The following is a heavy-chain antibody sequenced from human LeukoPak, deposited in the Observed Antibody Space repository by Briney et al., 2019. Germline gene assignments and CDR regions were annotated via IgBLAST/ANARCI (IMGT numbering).Heavy chain of an antibody. CDR1: GFTFSSYE. CDR2: ISGSGSTI. CDR3: ARGNSGSYSQDWFDP. Sequence: PGGSLRLSCAASGFTFSSYEVNWVRQAPGKGLEWVSYISGSGSTIYYADSVKSRFTISRDNAKNSLYLQMNSLRDDDMALYYCARGNSGSYSQDWFDPWGQGTLVTVSS. V-gene: IGHV3-48*03. J-gene: IGHJ5*02. D-gene: IGHD1-26*01.